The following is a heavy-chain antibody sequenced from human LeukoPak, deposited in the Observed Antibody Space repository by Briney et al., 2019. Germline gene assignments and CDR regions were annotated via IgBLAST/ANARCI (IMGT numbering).Heavy chain of an antibody. J-gene: IGHJ4*02. CDR1: GFTFSRSA. CDR2: ISYDGGNK. D-gene: IGHD6-6*01. Sequence: GGSLRLSCAASGFTFSRSAMHWVRQAPGKGLEWVAIISYDGGNKYYAGSVKGRFTISRDNSKNTLYLQMNSLRAEDTAVYFCVSLGYSSSSVRYWGQETLVTVSS. V-gene: IGHV3-30*04. CDR3: VSLGYSSSSVRY.